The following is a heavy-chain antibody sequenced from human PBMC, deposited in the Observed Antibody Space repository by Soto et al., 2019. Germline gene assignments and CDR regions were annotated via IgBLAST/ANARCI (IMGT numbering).Heavy chain of an antibody. CDR1: GGSITSSSYY. V-gene: IGHV4-39*01. Sequence: QLQPQESGPGLVKPSETLSLTCAVSGGSITSSSYYWGWIRQPPGKGLEWIGSISYSGSTYYNPSLKSRVTISVDTSKNLFSLKMSSVTAADTAVYYCARHLVTTVASVVFQHWGQGTLVTVSS. J-gene: IGHJ1*01. CDR3: ARHLVTTVASVVFQH. CDR2: ISYSGST. D-gene: IGHD4-17*01.